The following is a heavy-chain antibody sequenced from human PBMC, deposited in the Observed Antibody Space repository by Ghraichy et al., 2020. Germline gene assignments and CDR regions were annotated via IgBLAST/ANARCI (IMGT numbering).Heavy chain of an antibody. CDR2: IYHSGST. CDR1: GGSISSSNW. D-gene: IGHD6-19*01. CDR3: ARETSSAERYSSGWLRGLGWFDP. V-gene: IGHV4-4*02. J-gene: IGHJ5*02. Sequence: SETLSLTCAVSGGSISSSNWWSWVRQPPGKGLEWIGEIYHSGSTNYNPSLKSRVTISVDKSKNQFSLKLSSVTAADTAVYYCARETSSAERYSSGWLRGLGWFDPWGQGTLVTVSS.